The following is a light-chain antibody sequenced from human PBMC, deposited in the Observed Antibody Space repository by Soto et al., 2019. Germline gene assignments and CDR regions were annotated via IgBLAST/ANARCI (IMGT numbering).Light chain of an antibody. CDR2: GAS. CDR3: QQSFITPPLT. J-gene: IGKJ4*01. CDR1: QSISTY. Sequence: DIQMTQSPSSLSASIGDRITITCRASQSISTYLNWYQQKPGKAPRLLIYGASTLQNGVPSRFSGSGSATDYTLTISSLHPEDFATYYCQQSFITPPLTFGGGTKVVMK. V-gene: IGKV1-39*01.